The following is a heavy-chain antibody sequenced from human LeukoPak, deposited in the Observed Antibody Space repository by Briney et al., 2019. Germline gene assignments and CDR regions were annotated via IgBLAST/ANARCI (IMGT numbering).Heavy chain of an antibody. CDR3: ARVSGYDWESFYDY. V-gene: IGHV4-59*01. D-gene: IGHD5-12*01. CDR2: IYYSGYT. CDR1: GGSISNYY. Sequence: PSETLSLTCTVTGGSISNYYWTWIRQPPGKGLEWIGYIYYSGYTYYNPSLKSRVTISVDTSKNQFSLKLSSVTAADTAVYYCARVSGYDWESFYDYWGQGTLVTVSS. J-gene: IGHJ4*02.